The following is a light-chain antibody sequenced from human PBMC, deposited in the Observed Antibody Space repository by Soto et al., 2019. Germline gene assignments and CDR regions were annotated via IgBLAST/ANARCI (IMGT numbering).Light chain of an antibody. CDR1: QSVSSN. CDR3: QQYNNWPQT. Sequence: EIVMTQSPATLSVSPGERATLSCRASQSVSSNLAWYQQKPGQAPRLLIYGASTRATGIPARFSGNRSGTEFALTISSLQSEDFAVYYCQQYNNWPQTFGQGTKLEIK. J-gene: IGKJ2*01. V-gene: IGKV3-15*01. CDR2: GAS.